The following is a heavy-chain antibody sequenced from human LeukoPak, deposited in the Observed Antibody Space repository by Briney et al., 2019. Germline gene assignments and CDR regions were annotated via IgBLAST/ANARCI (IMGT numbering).Heavy chain of an antibody. J-gene: IGHJ4*02. CDR1: GGSISSYS. CDR3: ARGLLGQTTPFDS. Sequence: SETLSLTCTASGGSISSYSWSWIRQPPGKGLEWIGYIYNSENTNSNPSLKRRVTISVDTSKNRFSLKLTSVTAADTAVYYCARGLLGQTTPFDSWGQGTLVTVSS. CDR2: IYNSENT. V-gene: IGHV4-59*01. D-gene: IGHD3-22*01.